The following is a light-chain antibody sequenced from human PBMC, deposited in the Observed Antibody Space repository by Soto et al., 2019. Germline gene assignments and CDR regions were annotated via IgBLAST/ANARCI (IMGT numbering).Light chain of an antibody. CDR3: QQYNSDPYT. V-gene: IGKV1-5*03. CDR2: KAS. CDR1: QSISSW. J-gene: IGKJ2*01. Sequence: DIQMTQSPSTLSASVGDRVTITCRASQSISSWLAWYKQKPGKAPKLLIYKASCLESGVPSRFSASGSGTEFSVTVSSLQPDDFGTYYCQQYNSDPYTFGQGTKLEIK.